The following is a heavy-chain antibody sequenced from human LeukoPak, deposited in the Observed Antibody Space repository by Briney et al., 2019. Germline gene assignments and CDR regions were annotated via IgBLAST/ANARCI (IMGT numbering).Heavy chain of an antibody. CDR1: GFTFSNYW. V-gene: IGHV3-7*01. CDR3: ARNSGSYDFDY. Sequence: GGSLRLSCAASGFTFSNYWMNWVRQAPGKGLEWEANIKQDGGEKSYVDSVKGRFTISRDNAKNSLHLQMNSVRAEDTAVYYCARNSGSYDFDYWGQGTLVTVSS. D-gene: IGHD1-26*01. J-gene: IGHJ4*02. CDR2: IKQDGGEK.